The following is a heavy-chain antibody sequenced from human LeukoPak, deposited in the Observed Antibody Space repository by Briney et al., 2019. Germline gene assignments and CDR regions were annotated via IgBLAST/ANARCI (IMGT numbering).Heavy chain of an antibody. CDR1: GFTFSSYS. V-gene: IGHV3-48*01. J-gene: IGHJ4*02. D-gene: IGHD1-14*01. CDR2: ISSSSSTI. Sequence: GGSLRLSCAASGFTFSSYSMNWVRQAPGKGLEWVSYISSSSSTIHYADSVKGRFTISRDNAKNSLYLQMNSLRAEDTAVYYCARGFRGQEPCWGQGTLVTVSS. CDR3: ARGFRGQEPC.